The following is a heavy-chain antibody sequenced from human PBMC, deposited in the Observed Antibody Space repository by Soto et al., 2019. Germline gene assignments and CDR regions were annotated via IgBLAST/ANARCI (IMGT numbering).Heavy chain of an antibody. V-gene: IGHV1-69*04. CDR3: ARERAPFDGFDI. CDR2: IIPILGIA. CDR1: GGTFSSYT. Sequence: SVKVSCKASGGTFSSYTISWVRQAPGQGLEWMGRIIPILGIANYAQKFQGRVTITADKSTSTAYMELSSLRSEDTAVYYCARERAPFDGFDIWGQGTMVTVSS. J-gene: IGHJ3*02.